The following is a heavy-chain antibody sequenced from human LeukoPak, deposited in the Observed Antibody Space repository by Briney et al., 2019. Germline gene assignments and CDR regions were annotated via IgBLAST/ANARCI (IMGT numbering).Heavy chain of an antibody. CDR2: IYYSGST. CDR1: GGSISSYY. J-gene: IGHJ4*02. Sequence: SETLSHTCTVSGGSISSYYWSWIRQPPGKGLEWIGYIYYSGSTNYNPSLKSRVTISVDTSKNQFPLKLSSVTAADTAVYYCARLYSSSLGRVFDYWGQGTLVTVSS. V-gene: IGHV4-59*01. D-gene: IGHD6-13*01. CDR3: ARLYSSSLGRVFDY.